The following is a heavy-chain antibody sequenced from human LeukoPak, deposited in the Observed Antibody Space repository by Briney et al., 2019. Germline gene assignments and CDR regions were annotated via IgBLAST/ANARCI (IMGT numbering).Heavy chain of an antibody. Sequence: SETLSLTCAVYGGSFSGYYWSWIRQPPGKGLEWIGEINHSGSTNYNPSLKSRVTISVDTSKNQFSLKLSSVTAADTAVYYCAVTMEDSSGYYYVFDYWGQGTLVTVSS. CDR1: GGSFSGYY. D-gene: IGHD3-22*01. CDR3: AVTMEDSSGYYYVFDY. J-gene: IGHJ4*02. CDR2: INHSGST. V-gene: IGHV4-34*01.